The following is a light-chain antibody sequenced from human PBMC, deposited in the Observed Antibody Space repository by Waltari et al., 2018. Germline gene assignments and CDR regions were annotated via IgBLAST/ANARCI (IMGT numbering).Light chain of an antibody. Sequence: QPALTQPASVSGSPGQPINISCTGTSSDDGGYNNVSWYHQHPGKAPKLMISEVSNRPSGVSNRCSGSRSGNTASLTISGLQAEDEADYYCSSYTSSSTLYVFGPGTKVTVL. CDR1: SSDDGGYNN. CDR2: EVS. J-gene: IGLJ1*01. CDR3: SSYTSSSTLYV. V-gene: IGLV2-14*01.